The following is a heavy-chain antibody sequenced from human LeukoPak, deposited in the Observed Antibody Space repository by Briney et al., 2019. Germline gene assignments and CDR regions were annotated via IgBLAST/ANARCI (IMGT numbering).Heavy chain of an antibody. CDR1: GSTFTSYG. V-gene: IGHV1-18*01. J-gene: IGHJ4*02. D-gene: IGHD3/OR15-3a*01. CDR2: ISAYNGNT. Sequence: ASVKLSCKASGSTFTSYGISWVRQAPGQGLEWMGWISAYNGNTNYAQKLQGRVTMTTDTSTSTAYKELRSLRSDDTAVYYCARGTSMTPVSRFDYWGQGTLVSVSS. CDR3: ARGTSMTPVSRFDY.